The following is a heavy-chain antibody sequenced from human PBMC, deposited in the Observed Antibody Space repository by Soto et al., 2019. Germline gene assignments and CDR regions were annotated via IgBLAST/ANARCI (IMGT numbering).Heavy chain of an antibody. CDR2: IYYSGGT. Sequence: SETLSLTCTVSGGSISSYYWSWIRQPPGKGLEWIGYIYYSGGTNYNPSLKSRVTISVDTSKNQFSLKLSSVTAADTAVYYCARSLLWFGELYSAFDIWGQGTMVTVSS. J-gene: IGHJ3*02. D-gene: IGHD3-10*01. CDR3: ARSLLWFGELYSAFDI. V-gene: IGHV4-59*01. CDR1: GGSISSYY.